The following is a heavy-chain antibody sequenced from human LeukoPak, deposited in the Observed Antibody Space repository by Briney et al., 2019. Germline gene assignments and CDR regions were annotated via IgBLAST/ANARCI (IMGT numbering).Heavy chain of an antibody. D-gene: IGHD6-13*01. CDR1: GGSISSYY. Sequence: PSETLSLTCTVSGGSISSYYWSWIRQPPGKGLEWLGYIYYSGSTNYNPSLKSRVTISVDPSKNQFSLKLSSVTAADTAVYYCARGGLRSSWYAEYFQHWGQGTLVTVSS. CDR3: ARGGLRSSWYAEYFQH. J-gene: IGHJ1*01. V-gene: IGHV4-59*01. CDR2: IYYSGST.